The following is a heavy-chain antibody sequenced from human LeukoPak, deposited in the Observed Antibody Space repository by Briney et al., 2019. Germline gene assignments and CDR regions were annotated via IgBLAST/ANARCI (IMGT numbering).Heavy chain of an antibody. V-gene: IGHV1-24*01. J-gene: IGHJ4*02. D-gene: IGHD6-19*01. CDR2: FDPENSET. CDR3: ATVRPIAVAREFEY. Sequence: ASVKVSCKVSGYTLSELSMHWVRQAPGKGLEWMGGFDPENSETIYAQNFQGRVTMIEDTSTNTAYMELSSLRSEDTAVYYCATVRPIAVAREFEYWGQGTLVTVSS. CDR1: GYTLSELS.